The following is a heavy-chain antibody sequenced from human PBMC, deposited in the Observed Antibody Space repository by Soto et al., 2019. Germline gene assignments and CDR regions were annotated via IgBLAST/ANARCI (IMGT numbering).Heavy chain of an antibody. CDR1: QFTFNVYG. V-gene: IGHV3-23*01. J-gene: IGHJ5*02. Sequence: VGSLRLSCTASQFTFNVYGMSWVRQAPGKGLEWVSSISVTGENSLYADSVRGRFTMSRDNSKDILYLQMNSLRVDDTAMYYCAKQHGAWPSNWLDAWGQGALVTAPQ. CDR2: ISVTGENS. CDR3: AKQHGAWPSNWLDA.